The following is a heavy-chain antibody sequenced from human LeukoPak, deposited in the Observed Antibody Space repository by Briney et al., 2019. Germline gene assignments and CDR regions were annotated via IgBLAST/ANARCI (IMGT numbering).Heavy chain of an antibody. D-gene: IGHD6-19*01. J-gene: IGHJ4*02. Sequence: GGSLRLSCAASGFTFSNAWMTWVRQAPGKGLEWVGHIKKNSDGGTTDYAAPVKGRFTISRDDSRDTLYLQMHSLKTEDTAVYYCTTVQQWLAQALGYWGQGALVTVSS. CDR3: TTVQQWLAQALGY. V-gene: IGHV3-15*01. CDR2: IKKNSDGGTT. CDR1: GFTFSNAW.